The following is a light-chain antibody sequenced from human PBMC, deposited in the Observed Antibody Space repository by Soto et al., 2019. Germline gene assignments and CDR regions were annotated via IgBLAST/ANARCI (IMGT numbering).Light chain of an antibody. CDR1: QSLLHSNGYNY. J-gene: IGKJ3*01. CDR2: LGS. Sequence: DIVMTQSPLSLPVTPGEPASISCRSSQSLLHSNGYNYLDWYLQKPGQSPQLLIYLGSNRASGVTDGFSGSRSGTDFTLKISTVEAEDVGVYYCMQALHSTRTFTFGPGTKVDIK. V-gene: IGKV2-28*01. CDR3: MQALHSTRTFT.